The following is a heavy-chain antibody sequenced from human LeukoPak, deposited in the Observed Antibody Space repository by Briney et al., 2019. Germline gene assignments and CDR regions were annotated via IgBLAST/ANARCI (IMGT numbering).Heavy chain of an antibody. CDR2: ISSSSSTI. D-gene: IGHD7-27*01. Sequence: PGGSLRLSCAASGFTFSSYSMNWVRQAPGKGLEWVSYISSSSSTIYYADSVKGRFTISRDNAKNSLYLQMNSLRAEDTAVYYCARGGYTQNWGWSLHYYYYYMDVWGKGTTVTVSS. CDR3: ARGGYTQNWGWSLHYYYYYMDV. J-gene: IGHJ6*03. V-gene: IGHV3-48*04. CDR1: GFTFSSYS.